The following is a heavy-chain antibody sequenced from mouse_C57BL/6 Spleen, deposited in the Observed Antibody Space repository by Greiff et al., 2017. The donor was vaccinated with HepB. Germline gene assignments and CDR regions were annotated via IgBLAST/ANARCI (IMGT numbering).Heavy chain of an antibody. CDR3: ARIYYGSSYYAMDY. CDR2: IYPGSGST. CDR1: GYTFTSYW. Sequence: QVQLQQPGAELVKPGASVKMSCKASGYTFTSYWITWVKQRPGQGLEWIGDIYPGSGSTIYNEKFKSKATLTVDTSSSTAYMQLSSLTSEDSAVYYCARIYYGSSYYAMDYWGQGTSVTVAS. J-gene: IGHJ4*01. V-gene: IGHV1-55*01. D-gene: IGHD1-1*01.